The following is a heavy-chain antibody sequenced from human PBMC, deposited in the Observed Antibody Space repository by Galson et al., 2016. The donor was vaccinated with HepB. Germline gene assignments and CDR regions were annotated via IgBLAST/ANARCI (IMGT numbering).Heavy chain of an antibody. CDR3: ARGAKIYSDSSESHGVFFDD. J-gene: IGHJ4*02. Sequence: SVKVSCKASGDSFSNYDFSWLRQAPGQGLEWMGSIIPIFGKINYAQEFQGRATITADESTTTAYMELNSLRSDDTAVYYCARGAKIYSDSSESHGVFFDDWGQGTLVTVSS. CDR2: IIPIFGKI. D-gene: IGHD3-22*01. V-gene: IGHV1-69*13. CDR1: GDSFSNYD.